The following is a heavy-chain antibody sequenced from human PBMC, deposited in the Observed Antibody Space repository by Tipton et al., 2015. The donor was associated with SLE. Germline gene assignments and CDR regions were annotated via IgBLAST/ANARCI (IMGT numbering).Heavy chain of an antibody. CDR1: GFVFNTYS. V-gene: IGHV3-21*01. Sequence: SLRLSCAASGFVFNTYSMHWVRQAPGKGLEWVSSISSSGAYIHQADSVKGRFTISRDNAKMYLQMNSLRAEDTAVYYCARGRDPAMVTKCCFDYWGQGTVVTVSS. CDR2: ISSSGAYI. J-gene: IGHJ4*02. D-gene: IGHD5-18*01. CDR3: ARGRDPAMVTKCCFDY.